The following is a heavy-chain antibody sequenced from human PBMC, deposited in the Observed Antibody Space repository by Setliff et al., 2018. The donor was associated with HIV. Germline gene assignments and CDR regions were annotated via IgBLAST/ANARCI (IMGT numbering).Heavy chain of an antibody. D-gene: IGHD3-10*01. Sequence: GASVKVSCKASGDNFNNVALNWVRQAPGQGLEWMGGILPIFGSTDYAQKFQGRLTITAVQSQNTVYMEVSSLRSDDTAVYYCAREGSPIYYFDYWSQGTLVTVSS. V-gene: IGHV1-69*13. J-gene: IGHJ4*02. CDR1: GDNFNNVA. CDR2: ILPIFGST. CDR3: AREGSPIYYFDY.